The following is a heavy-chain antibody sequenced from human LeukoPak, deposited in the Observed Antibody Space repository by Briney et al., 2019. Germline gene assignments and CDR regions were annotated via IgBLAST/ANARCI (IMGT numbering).Heavy chain of an antibody. Sequence: PGGSLRLSCAASGFTFSNYGMHWVRQAPGKGLEWVAIISHDGIKKYYADSVKGRFTISRDNPKNALYLHMNSLRAEDTSVYYCARDWDYDFWSGYLQLDMGPTYYYGMDVWGQGTTVTVSS. J-gene: IGHJ6*02. V-gene: IGHV3-30*03. D-gene: IGHD3-3*01. CDR1: GFTFSNYG. CDR2: ISHDGIKK. CDR3: ARDWDYDFWSGYLQLDMGPTYYYGMDV.